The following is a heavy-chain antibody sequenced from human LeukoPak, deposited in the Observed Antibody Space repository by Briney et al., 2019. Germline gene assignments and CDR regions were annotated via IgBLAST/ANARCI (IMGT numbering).Heavy chain of an antibody. CDR1: GFTFSSYG. D-gene: IGHD3-22*01. Sequence: TGGSLRLSCAASGFTFSSYGMNWVRQAPGKGLEWVSGIGVGGTTYYADSVKGRSTISRDTSKSTLSLQMNSLRAEDTAVYYCAKTQGYYDCWGQGTLVTVSS. CDR3: AKTQGYYDC. V-gene: IGHV3-23*01. J-gene: IGHJ4*02. CDR2: IGVGGTT.